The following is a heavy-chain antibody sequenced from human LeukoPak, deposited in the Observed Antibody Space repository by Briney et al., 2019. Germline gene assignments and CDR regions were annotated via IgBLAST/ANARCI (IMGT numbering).Heavy chain of an antibody. CDR3: ATETIGRHYDY. CDR2: IGPTGTDR. D-gene: IGHD1-14*01. J-gene: IGHJ4*02. V-gene: IGHV3-21*01. Sequence: GGSLRLSCAASGFTFSSCGFNWVRQAPGKGLEWVSSIGPTGTDRYYADSVRGRFTISRDNAKNSTYLQMDSLRDEDTAVYYCATETIGRHYDYWGQGTLLTVSS. CDR1: GFTFSSCG.